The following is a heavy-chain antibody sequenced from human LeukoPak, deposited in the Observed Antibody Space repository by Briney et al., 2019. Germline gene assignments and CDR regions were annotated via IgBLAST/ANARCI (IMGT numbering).Heavy chain of an antibody. D-gene: IGHD2/OR15-2a*01. V-gene: IGHV3-74*01. Sequence: GGSLRLSCVASGFIFGNYWMHWVRQAPGKGLVWVSHINSDGSTTSYADSVKGRFTISRDNAKNTVYLQVNSLRVEDTAVYYCASFYETNWGQGTLVTVSS. CDR3: ASFYETN. J-gene: IGHJ4*02. CDR2: INSDGSTT. CDR1: GFIFGNYW.